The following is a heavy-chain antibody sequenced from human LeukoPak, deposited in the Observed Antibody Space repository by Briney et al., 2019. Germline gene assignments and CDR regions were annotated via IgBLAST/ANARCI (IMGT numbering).Heavy chain of an antibody. V-gene: IGHV3-23*01. J-gene: IGHJ4*02. CDR2: ISGSGGDT. CDR3: AKEGAGIAGTGYFDY. CDR1: GFTFNSYA. D-gene: IGHD6-13*01. Sequence: GGSLRLSCAASGFTFNSYAMSWVRQAPGKGLEWVAGISGSGGDTYYTGSVKGRFTISRDNSKNTVSLQMNSLRAEDTAVYYCAKEGAGIAGTGYFDYWGQGTLVTVSS.